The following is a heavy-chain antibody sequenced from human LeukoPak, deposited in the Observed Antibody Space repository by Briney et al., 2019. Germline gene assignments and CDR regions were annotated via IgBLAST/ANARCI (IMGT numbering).Heavy chain of an antibody. Sequence: SETLSLTCTVSGGSISSYYWSWIRQPPGKGLEWIGYIYYSGSTNYNPSLKSRVTISVDTSKNQFSLKLSSVTAADTAVYYCARDKRPQNRRDGYNRYAFDIWGQGTMVTVSS. CDR2: IYYSGST. CDR3: ARDKRPQNRRDGYNRYAFDI. D-gene: IGHD5-24*01. J-gene: IGHJ3*02. CDR1: GGSISSYY. V-gene: IGHV4-59*12.